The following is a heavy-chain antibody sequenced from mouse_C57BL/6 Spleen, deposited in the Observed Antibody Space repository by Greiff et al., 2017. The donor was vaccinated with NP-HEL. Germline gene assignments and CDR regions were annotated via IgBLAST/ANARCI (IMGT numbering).Heavy chain of an antibody. CDR3: ARPYYYGSSYFYYYAMDY. Sequence: QVQLQQPGAELVKPGASVKLSCKASGYTFTSYWMHWVKQRPGRGLEWIGRIDPNSGGTKYNEKFKSKATLTVDKPSSTAYMQLSSPTSEDSAVYYCARPYYYGSSYFYYYAMDYWGQGTSVTVSS. CDR1: GYTFTSYW. V-gene: IGHV1-72*01. D-gene: IGHD1-1*01. J-gene: IGHJ4*01. CDR2: IDPNSGGT.